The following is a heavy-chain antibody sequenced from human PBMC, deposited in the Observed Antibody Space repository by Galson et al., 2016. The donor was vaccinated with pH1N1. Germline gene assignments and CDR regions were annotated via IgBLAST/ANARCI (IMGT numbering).Heavy chain of an antibody. CDR2: IDWDDDK. D-gene: IGHD6-19*01. Sequence: PALVKPTQTLTLTCTFSGFSLSGSGMSVSWIRQPPGKALEWLARIDWDDDKFYSTSLQTRLTISKDTSKNQVVLTMTNMDPVETATYYCARTKRRGGWAFDIWGQWTIITVSS. V-gene: IGHV2-70*17. CDR3: ARTKRRGGWAFDI. CDR1: GFSLSGSGMS. J-gene: IGHJ3*02.